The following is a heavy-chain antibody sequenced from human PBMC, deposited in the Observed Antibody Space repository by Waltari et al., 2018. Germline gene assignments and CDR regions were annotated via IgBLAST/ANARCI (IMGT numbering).Heavy chain of an antibody. CDR1: GGSITTNRHY. CDR3: ATYIGASVGTAAFDV. Sequence: QLQLQESGPGLVKPSETLALTCSVSGGSITTNRHYWGWIRQPPGQGLEGIGTISYNGAPYSSPSLRGRLTLSRDPTMNQLSLKLGSVTAADTAVYYCATYIGASVGTAAFDVWGQGTMVTVSS. CDR2: ISYNGAP. D-gene: IGHD5-12*01. V-gene: IGHV4-39*01. J-gene: IGHJ3*01.